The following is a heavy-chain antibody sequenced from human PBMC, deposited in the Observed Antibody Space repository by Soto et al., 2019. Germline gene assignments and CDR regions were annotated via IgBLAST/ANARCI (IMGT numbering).Heavy chain of an antibody. CDR3: ARRSGYAYGSLDH. J-gene: IGHJ4*02. D-gene: IGHD5-18*01. V-gene: IGHV3-21*01. CDR1: GFTFGSYT. CDR2: ISSASSYI. Sequence: LRLSCATSGFTFGSYTMNWVRQAPGKGLEWVSCISSASSYIYYADSVQGRFTISRDNSEKSLYLHMNSLRAEDTAVYYCARRSGYAYGSLDHWGQGVLVTVSS.